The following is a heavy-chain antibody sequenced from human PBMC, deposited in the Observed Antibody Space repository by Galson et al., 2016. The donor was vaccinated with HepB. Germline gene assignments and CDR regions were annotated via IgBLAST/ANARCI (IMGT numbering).Heavy chain of an antibody. J-gene: IGHJ4*02. CDR1: GFTLRTYA. CDR2: ITGADADT. V-gene: IGHV3-23*01. Sequence: SLRLSCAATGFTLRTYAMSWVRQGPGKGLEWVSGITGADADTYYADAVKGQFTISRDNAKNTVYLQMNSLGVEDTAVYFCVGRGYNYGIQINWGQGTLVTVSS. D-gene: IGHD5-18*01. CDR3: VGRGYNYGIQIN.